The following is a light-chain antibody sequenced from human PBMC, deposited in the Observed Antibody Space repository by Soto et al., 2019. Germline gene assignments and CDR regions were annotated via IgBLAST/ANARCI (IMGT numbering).Light chain of an antibody. CDR3: AAWDDSLSGYV. J-gene: IGLJ1*01. Sequence: QLVLTQPPSASGTPGQGVTISCSGSSSNIGSNYVYWYQQLPGTAPKLLIYRNNQRPSGVPDRFSGSKSGTSASLAISGLRSEDEADYYCAAWDDSLSGYVFGTGTKLTVL. CDR2: RNN. V-gene: IGLV1-47*01. CDR1: SSNIGSNY.